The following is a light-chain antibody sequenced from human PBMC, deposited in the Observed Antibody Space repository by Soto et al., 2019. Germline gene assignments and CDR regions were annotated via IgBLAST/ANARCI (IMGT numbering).Light chain of an antibody. J-gene: IGKJ4*01. CDR3: PQYHDWVT. CDR2: GAS. Sequence: TVMTQSPGTLSVSPGESATLSCGTSQSVSSNLAWYQQKPGQAPRLLIYGASTRATGIPARFSGSGSGTEFTLTISYLQPEEYAVYFCPQYHDWVTFCGGTRVEI. V-gene: IGKV3D-15*01. CDR1: QSVSSN.